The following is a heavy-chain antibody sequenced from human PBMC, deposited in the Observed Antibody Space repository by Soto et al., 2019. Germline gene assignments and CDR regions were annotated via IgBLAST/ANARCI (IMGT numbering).Heavy chain of an antibody. D-gene: IGHD4-17*01. CDR2: IIPILGIA. CDR3: AREPYGDYFKSWFDP. J-gene: IGHJ5*02. V-gene: IGHV1-69*08. CDR1: GGTFSSYT. Sequence: QVPLVQSGAEVKKPGSSVKVSCKASGGTFSSYTISWVRQAPGQGLEWMGRIIPILGIANYAQKFQGRVTITADKSTSTAYMELSSLRSEDTAVYYCAREPYGDYFKSWFDPWGQGTLVTVSS.